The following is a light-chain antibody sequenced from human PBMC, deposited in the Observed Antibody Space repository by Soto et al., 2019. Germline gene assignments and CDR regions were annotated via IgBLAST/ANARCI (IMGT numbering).Light chain of an antibody. J-gene: IGKJ2*01. Sequence: DIVMTQSPLSLPVTPGEPASISCRSSQSLLHSNGYNYLDWYLQKPGQSPQLLIYLGSNRASGVPDRFSGSGSGTDFTLKISRVEAEDVGVYYCMQPLQLKTCGQGTKLEIK. V-gene: IGKV2-28*01. CDR3: MQPLQLKT. CDR2: LGS. CDR1: QSLLHSNGYNY.